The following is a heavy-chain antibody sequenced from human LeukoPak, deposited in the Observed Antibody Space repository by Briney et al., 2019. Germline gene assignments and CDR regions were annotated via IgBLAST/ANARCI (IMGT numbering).Heavy chain of an antibody. J-gene: IGHJ4*02. CDR3: AKDSVSSSWYLGYFDY. V-gene: IGHV3-23*01. Sequence: PGGSLRLSCAASGFTFSRYAMSWVRQAPGKGLECVRAIRGSGGSTYYADSVKGRFTISRHNSKNTTYLPMNRLRAEDPAGYYFAKDSVSSSWYLGYFDYWGQGTLVTVSS. CDR2: IRGSGGST. CDR1: GFTFSRYA. D-gene: IGHD6-13*01.